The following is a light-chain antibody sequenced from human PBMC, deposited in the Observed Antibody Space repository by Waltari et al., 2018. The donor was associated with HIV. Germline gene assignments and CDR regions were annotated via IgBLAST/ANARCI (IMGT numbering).Light chain of an antibody. J-gene: IGKJ1*01. CDR2: KAS. V-gene: IGKV1-5*03. CDR3: QQYYSHSRT. Sequence: DIQLTQSPSALSASVGDTVTITCRASQTISTWLGWYQQKPGKAPKLLIYKASFLQSGVPSRFSGSGSGTEFTLTISSLQPEDFATYYCQQYYSHSRTFGQGTRVEF. CDR1: QTISTW.